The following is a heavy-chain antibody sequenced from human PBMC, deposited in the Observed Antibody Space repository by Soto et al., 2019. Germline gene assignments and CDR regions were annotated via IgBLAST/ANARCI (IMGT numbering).Heavy chain of an antibody. D-gene: IGHD6-19*01. CDR2: ISGTGNST. J-gene: IGHJ4*02. CDR3: AKDAGQQWRFAY. Sequence: EVHLLESGGGLIQPGGSLRLSCAASGFTFSSYAMSWVRQVPGKGLEWVSGISGTGNSTYYADSVKGRFFISRDSSKNTVYLQMNSLRAEDTAIYYCAKDAGQQWRFAYWGQGALVTFSS. CDR1: GFTFSSYA. V-gene: IGHV3-23*01.